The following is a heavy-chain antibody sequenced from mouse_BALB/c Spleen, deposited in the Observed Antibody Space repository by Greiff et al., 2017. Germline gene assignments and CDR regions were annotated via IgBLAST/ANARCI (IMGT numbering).Heavy chain of an antibody. Sequence: EVQVVESGGGLVKPGGSLKLSCAASGFTFSSYAMSWVRQTPEKRLEWVASISSGGSTYYPDSVKGRFTISRDNARNILYLQMSSLRSEDTAMYYCAREGITTGRGYAMDDWGQGTSVTVSS. CDR1: GFTFSSYA. CDR2: ISSGGST. V-gene: IGHV5-6-5*01. CDR3: AREGITTGRGYAMDD. J-gene: IGHJ4*01. D-gene: IGHD1-2*01.